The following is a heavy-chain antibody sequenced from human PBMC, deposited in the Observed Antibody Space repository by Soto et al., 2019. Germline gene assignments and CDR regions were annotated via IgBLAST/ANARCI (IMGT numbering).Heavy chain of an antibody. CDR3: ARTRIAVAGLLDY. CDR1: GFTFSDYT. CDR2: ISRSSSYI. V-gene: IGHV3-21*01. D-gene: IGHD6-19*01. J-gene: IGHJ4*02. Sequence: EVQLVESGGGLVKPGGSLRLSCAASGFTFSDYTMNWVRQAPGKGLEWVSSISRSSSYIYYIDSVKGRFTISRDNAKNSLYLQMKSLRAEDTAVYYCARTRIAVAGLLDYWGQGTLVTVSS.